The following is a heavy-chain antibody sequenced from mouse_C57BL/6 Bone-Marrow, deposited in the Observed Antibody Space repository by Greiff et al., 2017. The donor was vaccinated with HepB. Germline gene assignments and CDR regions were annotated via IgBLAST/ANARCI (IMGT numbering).Heavy chain of an antibody. CDR1: GYTFTSYW. CDR2: IYPGSGST. Sequence: QVQLQQSGAELVKPGASVTMSCKASGYTFTSYWITWVKQRPGQGLEWIGDIYPGSGSTNYNEKFKRKATLTVDTSSSTANMQLSSLTSEDSAVYYSARGDCYYDYAMDYWGQGTSVTVSS. V-gene: IGHV1-55*01. D-gene: IGHD2-3*01. J-gene: IGHJ4*01. CDR3: ARGDCYYDYAMDY.